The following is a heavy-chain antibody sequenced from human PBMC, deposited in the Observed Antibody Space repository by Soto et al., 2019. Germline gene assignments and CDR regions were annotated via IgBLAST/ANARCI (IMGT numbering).Heavy chain of an antibody. CDR1: GGTFSSYA. Sequence: GASVKVSCKASGGTFSSYAISWVRQAPGQGLEWMGGIIPIFGTANYAQKFQGRVTITADESTGTAYMELSSLRSEDTAVYYCAKGGDIVVVPAAWARSYYGMDVWGQGTTVTVSS. J-gene: IGHJ6*02. CDR3: AKGGDIVVVPAAWARSYYGMDV. D-gene: IGHD2-2*01. V-gene: IGHV1-69*13. CDR2: IIPIFGTA.